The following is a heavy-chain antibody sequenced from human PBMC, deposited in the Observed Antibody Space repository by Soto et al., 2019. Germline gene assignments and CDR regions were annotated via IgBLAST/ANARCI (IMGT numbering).Heavy chain of an antibody. J-gene: IGHJ6*02. Sequence: QAQLVQSGAEVKKPVASVKVSCKASGYTFINHGISWVRQAPGQGLEWMGGIRFYNDNTNYAPKFQGRVTMTTDTSTSTAHMELRSLRSEDTAVYYCARYNSGCSPYGMDVWGQGTTVNVS. CDR1: GYTFINHG. D-gene: IGHD6-19*01. V-gene: IGHV1-18*01. CDR3: ARYNSGCSPYGMDV. CDR2: IRFYNDNT.